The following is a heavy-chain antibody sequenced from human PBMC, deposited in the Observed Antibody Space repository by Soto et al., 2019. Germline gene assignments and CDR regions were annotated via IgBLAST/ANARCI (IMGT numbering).Heavy chain of an antibody. CDR1: GFTFSAFA. V-gene: IGHV3-23*01. CDR3: AKSYSSNWYDYFDY. J-gene: IGHJ4*02. CDR2: ISGSGDTT. D-gene: IGHD6-13*01. Sequence: PGGSLRLSCAASGFTFSAFAMSRVRQAPGKGLEWVSAISGSGDTTYYADSVKGRFTISRDISKNTLYLQMSTLRAEDTALYYCAKSYSSNWYDYFDYWGQGTLVTVSS.